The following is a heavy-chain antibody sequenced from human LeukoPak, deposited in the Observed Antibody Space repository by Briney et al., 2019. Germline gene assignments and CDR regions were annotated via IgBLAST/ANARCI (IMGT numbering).Heavy chain of an antibody. CDR1: GGSFSGYY. CDR3: ARSLYYYGSGSYASHFDY. CDR2: IYYSGST. J-gene: IGHJ4*02. V-gene: IGHV4-59*01. D-gene: IGHD3-10*01. Sequence: PSETLSLTCAVYGGSFSGYYWSWIRQPPGKGLEWIGYIYYSGSTNYNPSLKSRVTISVDTSKNQFSLKLSSVTAADTAVYYCARSLYYYGSGSYASHFDYWGQGTLVTVSS.